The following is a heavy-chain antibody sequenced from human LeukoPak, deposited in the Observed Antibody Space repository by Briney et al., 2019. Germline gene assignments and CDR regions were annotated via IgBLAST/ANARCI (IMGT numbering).Heavy chain of an antibody. J-gene: IGHJ4*02. V-gene: IGHV4-31*03. D-gene: IGHD3-10*01. CDR2: IYYSGSA. CDR3: ARVNYGSANKKDY. CDR1: GGSISSGGYY. Sequence: SQTLSLTCTVSGGSISSGGYYWSWIRQHPGKGLEWIGYIYYSGSAYYNPSLKSRVTISVDTSENQFSLKLSSVTAADTAVYYCARVNYGSANKKDYWGQGTLVTVSS.